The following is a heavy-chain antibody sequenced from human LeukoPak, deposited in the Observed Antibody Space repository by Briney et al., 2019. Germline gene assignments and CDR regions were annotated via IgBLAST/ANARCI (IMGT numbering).Heavy chain of an antibody. CDR2: ISSSGSTI. Sequence: PGGSLRLSCAASGFTFSSYEMNWVRQAPGKGLEWVSYISSSGSTIYYADSVKGRFTISRDNSKNTLYLQMNSLRAEDTAVYYCAKEGDGYNYSFDYWGQGTLVTVSS. CDR1: GFTFSSYE. J-gene: IGHJ4*02. CDR3: AKEGDGYNYSFDY. V-gene: IGHV3-48*03. D-gene: IGHD5-24*01.